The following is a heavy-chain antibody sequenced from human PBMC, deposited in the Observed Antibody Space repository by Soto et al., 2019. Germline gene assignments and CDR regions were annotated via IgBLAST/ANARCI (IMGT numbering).Heavy chain of an antibody. CDR2: IYYSGST. J-gene: IGHJ2*01. Sequence: QVQLQESGPGLVKPSETLSLTCTVSGGSISSYYWSWIRQPPGKGLEWIGYIYYSGSTNYNPSLKSRVTISVDTSKNQFSLKLSSVTAADTAVYYCARRITMVRGVDWYFDLWGRGTLVTVSS. V-gene: IGHV4-59*08. CDR1: GGSISSYY. CDR3: ARRITMVRGVDWYFDL. D-gene: IGHD3-10*01.